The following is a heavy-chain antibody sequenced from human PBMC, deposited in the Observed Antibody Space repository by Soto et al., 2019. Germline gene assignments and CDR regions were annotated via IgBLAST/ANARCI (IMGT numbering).Heavy chain of an antibody. CDR2: IKATNYGGTT. CDR1: GFTFINAW. CDR3: LIPLSPMWHEVAC. J-gene: IGHJ4*01. D-gene: IGHD3-16*01. V-gene: IGHV3-15*01. Sequence: EVPLVESGGGLVKPGGSLRLSCAASGFTFINAWMTWVRQVPGKGLEWVGHIKATNYGGTTDYAAPVRGRYTISRDDSKNTMYLQMNRLKTEDTAVYYCLIPLSPMWHEVACWGQGIPVSVS.